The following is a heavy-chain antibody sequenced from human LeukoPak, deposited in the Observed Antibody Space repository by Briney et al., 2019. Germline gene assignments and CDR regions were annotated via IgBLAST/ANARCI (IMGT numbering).Heavy chain of an antibody. J-gene: IGHJ4*02. Sequence: GGSLRLSCAASGFIFDTYIMNWARQPPGKGLEWVSYINSRSTTIYYADSVKGRFTISRDNAKNSLYLQMNSLRAEDTAVYYCATYSTSSAFDSWGQGTLVTVSS. V-gene: IGHV3-48*01. D-gene: IGHD6-6*01. CDR1: GFIFDTYI. CDR3: ATYSTSSAFDS. CDR2: INSRSTTI.